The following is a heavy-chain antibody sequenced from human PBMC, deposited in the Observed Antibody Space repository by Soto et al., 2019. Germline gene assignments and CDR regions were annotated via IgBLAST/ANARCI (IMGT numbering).Heavy chain of an antibody. Sequence: GGSLRLSCAASGCTFNNYGMHWVRKAPGKGLEWVAVIWNDGNGYYYANSVKGRFTISRDNSKNTLYLQMSSLRVEDTAVYYCARRQISPPTRGAASARGGMDVWGQGTTVTVSS. CDR1: GCTFNNYG. D-gene: IGHD6-13*01. J-gene: IGHJ6*02. V-gene: IGHV3-33*01. CDR2: IWNDGNGY. CDR3: ARRQISPPTRGAASARGGMDV.